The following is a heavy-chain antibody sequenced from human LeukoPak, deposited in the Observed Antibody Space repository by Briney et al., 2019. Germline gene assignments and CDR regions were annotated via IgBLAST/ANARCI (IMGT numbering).Heavy chain of an antibody. CDR2: ISTSGGGT. D-gene: IGHD4-17*01. J-gene: IGHJ4*02. Sequence: GGSLTLSCAASGFTFSSYAMSWVRQAPGKGLEWVSTISTSGGGTYYADSVKGRFTISRDNSKNTLYLQMNSLRAEDTAVYYCANTPTVTTPPEYWGQGTLVTVSS. V-gene: IGHV3-23*01. CDR1: GFTFSSYA. CDR3: ANTPTVTTPPEY.